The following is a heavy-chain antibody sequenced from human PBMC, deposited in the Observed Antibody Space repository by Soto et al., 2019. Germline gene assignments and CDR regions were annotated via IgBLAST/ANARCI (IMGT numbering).Heavy chain of an antibody. V-gene: IGHV1-2*02. Sequence: PSVEVSCATSRFPVRADSMQYVRQEQGHGLEWMGWINPKSGGTLYAQKFQGRVTMTRDTSISTAYMELSRLRSDDTAVYYCARGGTFAYDTSGYSVYWGQGTLVTGAS. CDR2: INPKSGGT. CDR1: RFPVRADS. J-gene: IGHJ4*02. CDR3: ARGGTFAYDTSGYSVY. D-gene: IGHD3-22*01.